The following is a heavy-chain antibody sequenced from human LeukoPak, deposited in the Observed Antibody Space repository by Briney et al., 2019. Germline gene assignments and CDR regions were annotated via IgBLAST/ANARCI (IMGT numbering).Heavy chain of an antibody. CDR2: IKQDGSEK. CDR1: GFTFSSYW. CDR3: ARQRRITRYVIGYFDL. V-gene: IGHV3-7*01. Sequence: GGSLRLSCAASGFTFSSYWMSWVRQAPGKGLEWVANIKQDGSEKYYVDSVKGRFTISRDNAKNSLYLQMNSLRAEDTAVYYCARQRRITRYVIGYFDLWGRGTLVTVSS. J-gene: IGHJ2*01. D-gene: IGHD3-10*01.